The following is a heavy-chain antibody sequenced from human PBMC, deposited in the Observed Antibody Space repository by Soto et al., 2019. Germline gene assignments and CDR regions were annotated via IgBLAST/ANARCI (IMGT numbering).Heavy chain of an antibody. D-gene: IGHD6-19*01. V-gene: IGHV3-11*01. Sequence: GGSLRLSCAASGFTFSDYYMSWIRQAPGKGLEWVSYISSSGSTIYYADSVKGRFTISRDNSKNTLYLQMNSLRAEDTAVYYSANGGWPNWFDPWGQGTLVTVS. CDR1: GFTFSDYY. J-gene: IGHJ5*02. CDR2: ISSSGSTI. CDR3: ANGGWPNWFDP.